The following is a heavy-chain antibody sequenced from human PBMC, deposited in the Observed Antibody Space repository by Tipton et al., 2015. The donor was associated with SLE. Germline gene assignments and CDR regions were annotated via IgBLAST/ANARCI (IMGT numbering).Heavy chain of an antibody. V-gene: IGHV4-59*01. Sequence: TLSLTCTVSGGSISYYYWNWIRQPPGKGLEWIGYIYYSGSTNYNPSLKSRVTISVDTSKNQFSLKLTSVTAADTAVYYCARVGDDFWSGFGYYYYMDVWGKGTTVTVSS. CDR2: IYYSGST. D-gene: IGHD3-3*01. CDR3: ARVGDDFWSGFGYYYYMDV. CDR1: GGSISYYY. J-gene: IGHJ6*03.